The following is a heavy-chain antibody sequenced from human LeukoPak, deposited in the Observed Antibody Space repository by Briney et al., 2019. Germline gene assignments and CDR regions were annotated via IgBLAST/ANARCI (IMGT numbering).Heavy chain of an antibody. Sequence: GGALRLSCAASRFTLSRFWMNWVRQAPGRGLEWVANIDQSGGRNNYVDSVKGRFTISRDNAKNSLFLEMSSLRADDTAVYFCARDVEGGTFDIWGQGTTVTVSS. J-gene: IGHJ3*02. CDR2: IDQSGGRN. CDR3: ARDVEGGTFDI. V-gene: IGHV3-7*05. D-gene: IGHD3-16*01. CDR1: RFTLSRFW.